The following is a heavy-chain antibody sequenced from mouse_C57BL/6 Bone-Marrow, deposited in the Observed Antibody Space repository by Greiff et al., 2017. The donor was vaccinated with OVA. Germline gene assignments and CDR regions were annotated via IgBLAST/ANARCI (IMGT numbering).Heavy chain of an antibody. J-gene: IGHJ3*01. Sequence: QVQLQQSGAELARPGASVKLSCKASGYTFTSYGISWVKQRTGQGLEWIGEIYPRSGNPYYNEKVTGKVTLTADKSSSTPYMELRSLTSEDSAVECYARERAQSALLSYWGQGTLVTVSA. CDR2: IYPRSGNP. D-gene: IGHD3-2*02. CDR3: ARERAQSALLSY. V-gene: IGHV1-81*01. CDR1: GYTFTSYG.